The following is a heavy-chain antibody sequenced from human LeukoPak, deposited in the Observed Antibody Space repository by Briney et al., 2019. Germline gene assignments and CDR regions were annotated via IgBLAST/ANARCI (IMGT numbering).Heavy chain of an antibody. J-gene: IGHJ6*03. Sequence: GASVKVSCKASGYTFTTYYMHWVRQAPGQGLEWMGWINPNSGGTNYAQKFQGRVTMTRDTSISTAYMELSRLRSDDTAVYYCARTDIVVVPAAMNGELSYYYYMDVWGKGTTVTVSS. D-gene: IGHD2-2*01. V-gene: IGHV1-2*02. CDR3: ARTDIVVVPAAMNGELSYYYYMDV. CDR2: INPNSGGT. CDR1: GYTFTTYY.